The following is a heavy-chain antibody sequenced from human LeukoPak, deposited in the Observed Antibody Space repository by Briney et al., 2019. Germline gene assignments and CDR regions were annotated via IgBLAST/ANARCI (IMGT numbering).Heavy chain of an antibody. CDR1: GYTFTSYD. CDR2: MNPNSGNT. D-gene: IGHD2-2*01. Sequence: ASVKVSCKASGYTFTSYDINWVRQATGQGLEWMGWMNPNSGNTGYAQKFQGRVTMTRDTSISTAYMELSRLRSDDTAVYYCAKGTEYQFDPWGQGTLVTVSS. J-gene: IGHJ5*02. CDR3: AKGTEYQFDP. V-gene: IGHV1-8*01.